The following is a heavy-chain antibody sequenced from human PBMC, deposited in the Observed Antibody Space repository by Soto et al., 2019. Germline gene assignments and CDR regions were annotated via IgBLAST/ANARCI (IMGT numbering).Heavy chain of an antibody. Sequence: PSETLSLTCAVSGDSISRGAFSWSWIRQPPGKGLEWIGYIYQSGNTYYHPSLKSRVTISLERSKNQFSLKLSSVTTADTAVYYCARGIKGLQIDFWGQGTLVTVSS. CDR1: GDSISRGAFS. CDR2: IYQSGNT. V-gene: IGHV4-30-2*01. D-gene: IGHD4-4*01. J-gene: IGHJ4*02. CDR3: ARGIKGLQIDF.